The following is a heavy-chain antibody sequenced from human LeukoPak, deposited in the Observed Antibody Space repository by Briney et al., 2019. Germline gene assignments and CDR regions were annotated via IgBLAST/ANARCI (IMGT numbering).Heavy chain of an antibody. CDR1: GGSFSGYY. CDR3: ARGLIADTAMADDAFDI. J-gene: IGHJ3*02. D-gene: IGHD5-18*01. Sequence: SETLSLTCAVYGGSFSGYYWSWIRQPPGKGLEWIGEINHSGSTNYNPSLKSRVTISVDTSRNQFSLKLSSVTAADTAVYYCARGLIADTAMADDAFDIWGQGTMVTVSS. V-gene: IGHV4-34*01. CDR2: INHSGST.